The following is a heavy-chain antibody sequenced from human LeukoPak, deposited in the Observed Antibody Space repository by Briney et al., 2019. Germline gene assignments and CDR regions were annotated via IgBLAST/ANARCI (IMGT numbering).Heavy chain of an antibody. CDR3: ARETDSSSSSYFDY. CDR1: GFTFSSYW. V-gene: IGHV3-7*01. J-gene: IGHJ4*02. CDR2: IKQDGSEK. D-gene: IGHD6-6*01. Sequence: PGGSLRLSCAASGFTFSSYWMSWVRQAPGKGLEWVANIKQDGSEKYYVDSVKGRFTISRDNAKNSLYLQMNSLRAEDTAVYYCARETDSSSSSYFDYWGQGTLVTVSS.